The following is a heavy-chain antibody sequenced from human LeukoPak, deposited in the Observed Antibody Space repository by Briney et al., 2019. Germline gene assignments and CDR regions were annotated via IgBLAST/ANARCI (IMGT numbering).Heavy chain of an antibody. Sequence: PSETLSLTCTLSGGSISSSSYYWGWLRQPPGKGLEWIGSIYYSGTNHYNPSLKSRVTISVDTSKNQFSLKLRSVTAADTAVYYCGRDYGDYPYWYFDPWGRGTVVTVSS. V-gene: IGHV4-39*01. D-gene: IGHD4-17*01. CDR2: IYYSGTN. CDR3: GRDYGDYPYWYFDP. J-gene: IGHJ2*01. CDR1: GGSISSSSYY.